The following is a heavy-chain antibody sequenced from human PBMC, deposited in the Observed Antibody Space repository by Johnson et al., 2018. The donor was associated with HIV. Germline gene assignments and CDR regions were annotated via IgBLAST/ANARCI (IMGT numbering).Heavy chain of an antibody. Sequence: VQLVESGGGLVQPGGSLRLSCAASGFTFSSYWMSWVRQAPGKGLEWVANIKQDGSEKHYVDSVKGRFTISRDNAKNSLYLQINSLRAEDTAVYYCARDFGYSRCWYRDDAFDIWGQGTMVTVSS. CDR1: GFTFSSYW. D-gene: IGHD6-13*01. CDR3: ARDFGYSRCWYRDDAFDI. CDR2: IKQDGSEK. V-gene: IGHV3-7*01. J-gene: IGHJ3*02.